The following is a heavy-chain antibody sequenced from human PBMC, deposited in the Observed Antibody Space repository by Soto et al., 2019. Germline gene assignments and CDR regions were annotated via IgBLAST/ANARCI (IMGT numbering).Heavy chain of an antibody. J-gene: IGHJ5*02. CDR2: IFAGNGDT. CDR1: GHSLTNYA. CDR3: ARNVPRTGYYNH. Sequence: VRLVQSGTEVKKPGASQKLSCKASGHSLTNYAIPWVRRAPGQRLEWKGWIFAGNGDTEHSPKFQDRVTITRDTSASTTYIQLTSLGSEDTAVYYCARNVPRTGYYNHWDPGTLVTVSS. V-gene: IGHV1-3*01. D-gene: IGHD3-9*01.